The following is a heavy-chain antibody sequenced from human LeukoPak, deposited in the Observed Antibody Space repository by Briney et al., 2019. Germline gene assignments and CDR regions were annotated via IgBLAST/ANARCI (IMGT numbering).Heavy chain of an antibody. V-gene: IGHV4-39*07. Sequence: SETLSLTCTVSGDSIGSSSYYWGWIRQPPGKGLEWIGSIYYSGNTYYNPSLKSRVTISVDTSKNQFSLKLSSVTAADTAVYYCASLHDYGDYGWFDPWGQGTLVTVSS. J-gene: IGHJ5*02. CDR1: GDSIGSSSYY. CDR2: IYYSGNT. CDR3: ASLHDYGDYGWFDP. D-gene: IGHD4-17*01.